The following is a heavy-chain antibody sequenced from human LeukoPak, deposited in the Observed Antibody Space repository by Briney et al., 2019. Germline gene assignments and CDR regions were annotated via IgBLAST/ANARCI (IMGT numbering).Heavy chain of an antibody. CDR3: ARSIAVAGTPFDY. Sequence: GGSLRLSCAASGFTFSSYAMSWVRQAPGKGLEWVSAISGSGGSTYYADSVKGRFTISRDNSKNTLYLQMNSLRAEDTAVYYCARSIAVAGTPFDYWGQGTLVTVSS. D-gene: IGHD6-19*01. J-gene: IGHJ4*02. CDR2: ISGSGGST. CDR1: GFTFSSYA. V-gene: IGHV3-23*01.